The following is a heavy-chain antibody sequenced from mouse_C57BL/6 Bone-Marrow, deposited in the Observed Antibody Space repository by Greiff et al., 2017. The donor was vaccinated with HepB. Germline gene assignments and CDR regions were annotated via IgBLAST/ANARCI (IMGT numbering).Heavy chain of an antibody. V-gene: IGHV1-55*01. CDR3: ARRGGSSYPFAY. J-gene: IGHJ3*01. CDR2: IYPGSGST. Sequence: QVQLQQPGAELVKPGASVKMSCKASGYTFTSYWITWVKQRPGQGLEWIGDIYPGSGSTNYNEKFKSKATLTVDKSSSTAYMLLSSLTSEDSAVYFCARRGGSSYPFAYWGQGTLVTVSA. CDR1: GYTFTSYW. D-gene: IGHD1-1*01.